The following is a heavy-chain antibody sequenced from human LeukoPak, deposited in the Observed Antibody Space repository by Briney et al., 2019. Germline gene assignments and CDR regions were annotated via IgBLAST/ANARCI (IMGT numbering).Heavy chain of an antibody. CDR2: IYPNSGGP. V-gene: IGHV1-2*02. D-gene: IGHD6-19*01. J-gene: IGHJ3*01. CDR1: RDTFTDYY. Sequence: ASLRDSSKDPRDTFTDYYIYSVRPRLGQRRERMTYIYPNSGGPHYAQKFQGRVNMTTDTSIGTAYMELNWLTSGGTAVYSCARDGVAGSSDSFDLWGQGTMVTVSS. CDR3: ARDGVAGSSDSFDL.